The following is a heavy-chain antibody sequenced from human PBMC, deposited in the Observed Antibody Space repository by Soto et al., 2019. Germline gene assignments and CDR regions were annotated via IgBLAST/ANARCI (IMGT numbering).Heavy chain of an antibody. Sequence: SVKVSCKASGGTFSSYTISWVRQAPGQGLEWMGRIIPILGIANYAQKFQGRVTITADKSTSTAYMELSSLRSEDTAVYYCARDRPDIVATISWFDPWGQGTLVTVSS. CDR3: ARDRPDIVATISWFDP. V-gene: IGHV1-69*04. CDR1: GGTFSSYT. J-gene: IGHJ5*02. D-gene: IGHD5-12*01. CDR2: IIPILGIA.